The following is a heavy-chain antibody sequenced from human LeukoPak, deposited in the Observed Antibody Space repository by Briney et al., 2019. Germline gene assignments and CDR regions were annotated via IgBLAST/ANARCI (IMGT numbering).Heavy chain of an antibody. CDR1: GGAICSGSYY. CDR3: ARDGGPEKTLYYFYY. V-gene: IGHV4-61*02. Sequence: SETPSPTCTVSGGAICSGSYYCGWGRQPAGKGLGWVGGIYTSGSTNYNPSLKSRGTISVATSKNQFSLKLGSVTAADTAVYYCARDGGPEKTLYYFYYWGQGALVTVSS. D-gene: IGHD3-16*01. CDR2: IYTSGST. J-gene: IGHJ4*02.